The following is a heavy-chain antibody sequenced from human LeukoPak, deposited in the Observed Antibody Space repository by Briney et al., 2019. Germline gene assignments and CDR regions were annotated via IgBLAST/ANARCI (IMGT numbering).Heavy chain of an antibody. J-gene: IGHJ4*02. V-gene: IGHV3-21*01. Sequence: GGSLRLSCAASGFTFSNYWMHWVRQAPGKGLEWVSSISRTSTYIYYADSVKGRFTISRDNARNSLFLQMDSLRAEDTAVYYCARDPDYYGSGTYYNHYFDYWGQGTLVTVSP. CDR2: ISRTSTYI. CDR3: ARDPDYYGSGTYYNHYFDY. CDR1: GFTFSNYW. D-gene: IGHD3-10*01.